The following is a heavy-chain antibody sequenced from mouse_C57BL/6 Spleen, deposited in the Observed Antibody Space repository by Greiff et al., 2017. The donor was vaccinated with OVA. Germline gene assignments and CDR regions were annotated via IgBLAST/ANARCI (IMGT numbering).Heavy chain of an antibody. J-gene: IGHJ4*01. CDR1: GFNIKDYY. CDR2: IDPEDGDT. D-gene: IGHD2-2*01. V-gene: IGHV14-1*01. Sequence: EVQLQESGAELVRPGASVKLSCTASGFNIKDYYMHWVKQRPEQGLEWIGRIDPEDGDTESAPKFQGKATMTADTSSNTAYLQLSSLTSEDPAVYYCTFLSGVVTTGAMDYWGQGTSVTVSS. CDR3: TFLSGVVTTGAMDY.